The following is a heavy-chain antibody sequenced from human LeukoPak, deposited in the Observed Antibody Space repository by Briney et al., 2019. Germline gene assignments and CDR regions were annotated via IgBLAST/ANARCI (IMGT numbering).Heavy chain of an antibody. V-gene: IGHV1-2*02. Sequence: ASVTVSFTASGYSFTDYYMHWVRQAPGQGLEWMGWVNPNSGATYYAQKFQGRVTMTTDTSISTAYMELSRLRSDDTAMYYCARDQRYSYGYNALDIWGQGTLVTVSS. J-gene: IGHJ3*02. D-gene: IGHD5-18*01. CDR1: GYSFTDYY. CDR2: VNPNSGAT. CDR3: ARDQRYSYGYNALDI.